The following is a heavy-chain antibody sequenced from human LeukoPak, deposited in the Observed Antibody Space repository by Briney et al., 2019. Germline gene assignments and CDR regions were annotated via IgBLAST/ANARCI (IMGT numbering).Heavy chain of an antibody. CDR1: GFTFSNYW. CDR2: INTDESGT. Sequence: PGGSLRLSCAASGFTFSNYWMHWVRHAPGEGLVWVSRINTDESGTSYADSVKGRFTISRDNAKNTLYLQMNSLRPEDTAVYYCVRDGSLPDYWGQGTLVTVSS. V-gene: IGHV3-74*01. J-gene: IGHJ4*02. CDR3: VRDGSLPDY.